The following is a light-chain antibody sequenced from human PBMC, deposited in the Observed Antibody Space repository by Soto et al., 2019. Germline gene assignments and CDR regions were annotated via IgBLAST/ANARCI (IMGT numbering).Light chain of an antibody. CDR1: QSVSNN. Sequence: EVVMTQSPATLSVSPGDRATLSCRASQSVSNNLAWYQQKPGQDPRLLIYGASTRATGIPARFSGSGSGTEFTLTINSLQSEDFAVYYCQHYNHWPPAWTFGQGTRVEI. V-gene: IGKV3-15*01. CDR3: QHYNHWPPAWT. CDR2: GAS. J-gene: IGKJ1*01.